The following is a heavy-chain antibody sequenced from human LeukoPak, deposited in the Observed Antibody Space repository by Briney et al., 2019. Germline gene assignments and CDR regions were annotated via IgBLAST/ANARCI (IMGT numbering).Heavy chain of an antibody. Sequence: GASVKVSCKASGYTFTGYYMHWVRQAPGQGLEWMGWINPNSGGTNYAQKFQGRVTMTRDTFISTAYMELSSLRSEDTAVYYCASDIAAAASYLDYWGQGTLVTVSS. V-gene: IGHV1-2*02. CDR2: INPNSGGT. CDR3: ASDIAAAASYLDY. J-gene: IGHJ4*02. D-gene: IGHD6-13*01. CDR1: GYTFTGYY.